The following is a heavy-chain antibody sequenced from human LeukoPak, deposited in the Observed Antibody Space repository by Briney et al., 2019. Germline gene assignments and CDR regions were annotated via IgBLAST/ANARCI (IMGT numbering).Heavy chain of an antibody. V-gene: IGHV4-59*11. D-gene: IGHD4-17*01. CDR1: DDSFSSHY. J-gene: IGHJ3*02. Sequence: MPSETLSLTCAVSDDSFSSHYWTWIRQPPGKGLEWIGYISYIGSTNYNPSLKSRVTISIDTSKNHFSLKLSSVTAADTAVYYCARDLVTVTKGFDIWGQGTMVSVSS. CDR3: ARDLVTVTKGFDI. CDR2: ISYIGST.